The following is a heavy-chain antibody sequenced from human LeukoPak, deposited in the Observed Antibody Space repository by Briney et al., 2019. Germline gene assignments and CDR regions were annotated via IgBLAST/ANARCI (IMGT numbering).Heavy chain of an antibody. Sequence: GGSLRLSCPASGFTFSNAWMSWVRQAPGKGLEWVGRIKSKTDGGTTDCAARVKGRFTISRDDSKNTLYLQMNSLKTEDTAVYYCTTDSYSSSWYDNWFDPWGQGTLVTVSS. CDR1: GFTFSNAW. CDR2: IKSKTDGGTT. V-gene: IGHV3-15*01. D-gene: IGHD6-13*01. CDR3: TTDSYSSSWYDNWFDP. J-gene: IGHJ5*02.